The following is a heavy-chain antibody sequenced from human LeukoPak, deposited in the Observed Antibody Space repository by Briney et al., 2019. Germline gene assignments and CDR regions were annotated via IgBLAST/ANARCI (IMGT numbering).Heavy chain of an antibody. CDR1: GYTFTSYG. D-gene: IGHD3-16*02. V-gene: IGHV1-18*01. CDR3: AREVLYDYVWGSYRPAPSFDY. Sequence: ASVKVSCKASGYTFTSYGISWVRQAPGQGLEWMGWISAYNGNTNYAQKLQGRVTMTTDTSTGTAYMELRSLRSDDTAVYYCAREVLYDYVWGSYRPAPSFDYWGQGTLVTVSS. J-gene: IGHJ4*02. CDR2: ISAYNGNT.